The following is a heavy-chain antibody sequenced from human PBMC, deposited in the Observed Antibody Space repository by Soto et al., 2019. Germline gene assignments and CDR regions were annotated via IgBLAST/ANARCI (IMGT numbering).Heavy chain of an antibody. J-gene: IGHJ4*02. Sequence: GASVKVSCKASGGTFSSYAISWVRQAPGQGLEWMGGIIPIFGTANYAQKFQGRVTITADESTSTAYMELSSLRSEDTAVYYCARSRGVIVVVPVAIAHPPNQWGQGTLVTVSS. D-gene: IGHD2-2*02. CDR2: IIPIFGTA. CDR3: ARSRGVIVVVPVAIAHPPNQ. V-gene: IGHV1-69*13. CDR1: GGTFSSYA.